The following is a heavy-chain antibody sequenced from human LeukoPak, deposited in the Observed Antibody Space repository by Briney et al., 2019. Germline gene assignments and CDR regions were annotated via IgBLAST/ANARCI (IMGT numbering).Heavy chain of an antibody. CDR3: ARGLYKNGWYYFDY. D-gene: IGHD6-19*01. CDR1: GFTFSGYG. V-gene: IGHV3-33*01. CDR2: LSYDGSNK. J-gene: IGHJ4*02. Sequence: GGSLRLSCAASGFTFSGYGIHWVSQAPGKGLEWVAFLSYDGSNKFYADSVKGRFTISRDNSENTLHLQMNSLKDEDTAVYYCARGLYKNGWYYFDYWGQGTLVTVSS.